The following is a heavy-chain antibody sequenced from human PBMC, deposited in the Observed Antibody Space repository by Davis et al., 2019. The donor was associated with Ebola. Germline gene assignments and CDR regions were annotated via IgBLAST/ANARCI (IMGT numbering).Heavy chain of an antibody. Sequence: SAKGRFTISRDNAKNSLYLQMNSLRAEDTAVYYCARVRSSGWLGGWFDPWGQGTLVTVSS. CDR3: ARVRSSGWLGGWFDP. J-gene: IGHJ5*02. V-gene: IGHV3-21*04. D-gene: IGHD6-19*01.